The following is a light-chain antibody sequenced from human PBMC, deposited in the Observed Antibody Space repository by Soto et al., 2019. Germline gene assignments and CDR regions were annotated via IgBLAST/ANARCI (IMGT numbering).Light chain of an antibody. J-gene: IGKJ4*01. CDR2: DAS. CDR1: QSISNF. V-gene: IGKV3-11*01. Sequence: EIVLTQSPATLSLSPGDSATLSCRASQSISNFLAWYQQKPGQAPRLLIYDASHRVTGVPGRFSGSGSGTDFTLTISSLEPDDFAGYHCQQRTTGTFGGGSKV. CDR3: QQRTTGT.